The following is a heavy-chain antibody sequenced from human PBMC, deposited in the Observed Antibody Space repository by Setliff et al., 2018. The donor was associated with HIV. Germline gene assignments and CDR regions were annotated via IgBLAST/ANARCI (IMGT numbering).Heavy chain of an antibody. D-gene: IGHD3-10*01. CDR2: VYPGDSDT. V-gene: IGHV5-51*01. Sequence: GESLKISCKGSGYSFTSYWIAWVRQKPGKGLEWMGIVYPGDSDTGYNPSFEGQVTVSADKTITTAYLQLTSLKASDTAMYFCARLPYYVSGGVFDHWGKGTLVTVPQ. CDR3: ARLPYYVSGGVFDH. J-gene: IGHJ4*02. CDR1: GYSFTSYW.